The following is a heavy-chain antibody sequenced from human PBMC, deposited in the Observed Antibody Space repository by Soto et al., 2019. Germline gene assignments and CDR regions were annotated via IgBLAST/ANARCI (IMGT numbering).Heavy chain of an antibody. V-gene: IGHV2-70*13. CDR1: GFSLTSPGMC. Sequence: ESGPTLVNPTETLTLTCTFSGFSLTSPGMCVSWIRQSPGKALEWLALIERDDDDKYYSTSLKTRLTISKDTRKNQVVLTMANMEPADTATYYCARSIRGPRRFNGMDVWGQGTTVT. CDR3: ARSIRGPRRFNGMDV. D-gene: IGHD1-20*01. CDR2: IERDDDDK. J-gene: IGHJ6*02.